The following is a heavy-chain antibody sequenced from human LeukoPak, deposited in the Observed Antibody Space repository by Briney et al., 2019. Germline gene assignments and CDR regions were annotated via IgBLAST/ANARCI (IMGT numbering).Heavy chain of an antibody. V-gene: IGHV3-23*01. Sequence: GGSLRLSCAASGFSFRSYVMNWVPQSPGKGLEWVSSISDSGGSTYYADSVKGRLTISRDNSKNTLYLQMKSLRAEDTAVYYCARDRLQQQLTFLFDYWGQGTLVTVSS. J-gene: IGHJ4*02. CDR3: ARDRLQQQLTFLFDY. CDR2: ISDSGGST. CDR1: GFSFRSYV. D-gene: IGHD6-13*01.